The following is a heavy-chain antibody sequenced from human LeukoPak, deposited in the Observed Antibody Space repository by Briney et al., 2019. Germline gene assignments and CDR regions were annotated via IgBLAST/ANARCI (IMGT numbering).Heavy chain of an antibody. CDR1: GGSHSSDSYY. Sequence: SETLSLTCTVSGGSHSSDSYYWAWIRPPPGKGLEWIASIYYSGSTYYNPSLKSRVTISVDTSRNQFSLKLSSVTAADTAVYYCAKDGGTVCHVINYSFDSWGQGTLVTVSS. J-gene: IGHJ4*02. V-gene: IGHV4-39*01. CDR2: IYYSGST. CDR3: AKDGGTVCHVINYSFDS. D-gene: IGHD1-1*01.